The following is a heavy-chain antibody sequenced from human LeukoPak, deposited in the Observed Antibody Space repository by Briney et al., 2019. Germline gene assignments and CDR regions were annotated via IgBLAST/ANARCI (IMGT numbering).Heavy chain of an antibody. CDR3: ARHSRAAAGTTPFDY. CDR2: IYYSGST. Sequence: ASETLSLTCTVSGGSFSSGSYSWAWIRQPPGKGLEWSGSIYYSGSTYHNPSLKSRVTISVDTSKNQFSLRLSSVTAADTAVYYCARHSRAAAGTTPFDYWGQGTLVTVSS. V-gene: IGHV4-39*01. D-gene: IGHD6-13*01. CDR1: GGSFSSGSYS. J-gene: IGHJ4*02.